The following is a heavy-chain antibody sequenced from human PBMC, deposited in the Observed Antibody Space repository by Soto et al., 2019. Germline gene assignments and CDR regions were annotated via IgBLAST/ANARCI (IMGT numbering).Heavy chain of an antibody. V-gene: IGHV1-3*03. Sequence: ASVKVSCKASGYTFTSYAMHWVRQAPGQRLEWMGWINAGNGNTKYSQKFQGRVTITRDTSASTAYMELSSLRAEDMGVYYCARAREPGDVQYFDWLNGYFDYWGHGTLVTVSS. CDR1: GYTFTSYA. D-gene: IGHD3-9*01. J-gene: IGHJ4*01. CDR2: INAGNGNT. CDR3: ARAREPGDVQYFDWLNGYFDY.